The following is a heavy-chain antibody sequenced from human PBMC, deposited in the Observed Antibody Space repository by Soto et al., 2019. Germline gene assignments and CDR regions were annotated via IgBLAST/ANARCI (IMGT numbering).Heavy chain of an antibody. Sequence: QVQLVESGGGVVQPGRSLRLSCAASGFTFSSYAMHWVRQAPGKGLEWVAVISYDGSNKYYADSVKGRFTISRDNSKNTLYQQMNSLRAEDTAVYYCARPIRRYSSSWLPFDYWGQGTLVTVSS. CDR1: GFTFSSYA. J-gene: IGHJ4*02. V-gene: IGHV3-30-3*01. CDR3: ARPIRRYSSSWLPFDY. CDR2: ISYDGSNK. D-gene: IGHD6-13*01.